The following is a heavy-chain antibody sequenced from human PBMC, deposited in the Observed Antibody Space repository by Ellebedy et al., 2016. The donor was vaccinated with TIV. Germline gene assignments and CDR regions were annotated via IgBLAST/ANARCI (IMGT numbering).Heavy chain of an antibody. Sequence: GESLKISCAASGFTFSSYAMNWVRQAPGKGLEWVSYISSSSTIYYADSVKGRFTISRDNAKNSLYLQMNSLRAEDTAVYYCARPSTVGATLCFDYWGRGTLVTVSS. V-gene: IGHV3-48*01. D-gene: IGHD1-26*01. J-gene: IGHJ4*02. CDR2: ISSSSTI. CDR1: GFTFSSYA. CDR3: ARPSTVGATLCFDY.